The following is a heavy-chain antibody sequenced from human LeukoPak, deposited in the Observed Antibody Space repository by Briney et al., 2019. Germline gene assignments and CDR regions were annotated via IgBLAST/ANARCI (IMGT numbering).Heavy chain of an antibody. CDR2: IWYDGSNK. Sequence: SGGSLRLSCAASGFNFSRYDMHWVRQAPGKGLEWVAVIWYDGSNKYYADSVKGRFTISRDNSKNTLYLQMNSLRAEDTAVYYCAKVRSGRDGYPFDIWGQGTMVTVSS. CDR1: GFNFSRYD. CDR3: AKVRSGRDGYPFDI. J-gene: IGHJ3*02. D-gene: IGHD5-24*01. V-gene: IGHV3-33*06.